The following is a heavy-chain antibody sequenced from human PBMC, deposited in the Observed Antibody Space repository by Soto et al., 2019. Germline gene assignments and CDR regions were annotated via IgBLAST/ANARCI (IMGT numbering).Heavy chain of an antibody. J-gene: IGHJ6*02. CDR2: IIPIFGTA. CDR3: ARQLGYCSSTSCYTQSYYYYYGMDV. Sequence: ASVKVSCKASGGTFSSYAISWVRQAPGQGLEWMGGIIPIFGTANYAQKFQGRVTITADKSTSTAYMELSSLRSEDTAVYYCARQLGYCSSTSCYTQSYYYYYGMDVWGQGTTVTVSS. CDR1: GGTFSSYA. V-gene: IGHV1-69*06. D-gene: IGHD2-2*02.